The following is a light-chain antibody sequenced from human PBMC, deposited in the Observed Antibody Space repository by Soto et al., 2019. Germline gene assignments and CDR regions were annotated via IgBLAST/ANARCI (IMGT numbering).Light chain of an antibody. CDR1: SGHSSYA. CDR2: LNSDGSH. CDR3: QTWGTGIQV. Sequence: QLVLTQSPSASASLGASVKLTCTLSSGHSSYAIACHQQQPEKGPRYLMKLNSDGSHSKGDGIPDRFSGSSSGAERYLTISSLQSEDEADFYCQTWGTGIQVFGGGTKLNV. V-gene: IGLV4-69*01. J-gene: IGLJ2*01.